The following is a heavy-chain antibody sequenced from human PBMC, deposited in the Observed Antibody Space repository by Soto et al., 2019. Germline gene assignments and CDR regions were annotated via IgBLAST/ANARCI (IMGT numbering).Heavy chain of an antibody. CDR3: AAKLGTTHYFDF. Sequence: QVQLQESGPGLVQPSQTLSLTCSVSGDPVSSGSYYWTWVRQHPVKGLEWIGYIYHTGSTYYNPFLQSRLIMSIDTSKNQFSLHLYSVTAADTAVYCCAAKLGTTHYFDFWGQGSLVAVSS. V-gene: IGHV4-31*03. J-gene: IGHJ4*02. D-gene: IGHD7-27*01. CDR2: IYHTGST. CDR1: GDPVSSGSYY.